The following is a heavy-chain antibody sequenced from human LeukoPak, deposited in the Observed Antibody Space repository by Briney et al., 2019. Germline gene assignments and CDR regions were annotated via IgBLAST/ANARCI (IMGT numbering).Heavy chain of an antibody. J-gene: IGHJ6*04. V-gene: IGHV1-3*01. CDR1: GYTFTSYA. CDR3: ARSQPSGGYYHYGMDV. D-gene: IGHD6-25*01. CDR2: INAGNGNT. Sequence: ASVKVSCKASGYTFTSYAMHWVRQAPGQRLEWMGWINAGNGNTKYSQKFQGRVTITRDTSASTAYMELSSLRSEDTAVYYCARSQPSGGYYHYGMDVWGKGTTVTVSS.